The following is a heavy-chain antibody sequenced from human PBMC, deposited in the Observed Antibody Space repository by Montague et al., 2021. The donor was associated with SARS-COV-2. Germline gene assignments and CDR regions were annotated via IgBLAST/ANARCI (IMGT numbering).Heavy chain of an antibody. CDR3: ARIRAIKYDAFDI. D-gene: IGHD2-2*01. J-gene: IGHJ3*02. CDR1: GGSITGYY. CDR2: IYYSGST. V-gene: IGHV4-59*01. Sequence: SETLSLTCSVSGGSITGYYWSWIRQPPGKGLEWIGYIYYSGSTKYNPSLKSRVTISLGTPKNQFSLMLTSVTAADTAVYYCARIRAIKYDAFDIWGQGTVVAVSS.